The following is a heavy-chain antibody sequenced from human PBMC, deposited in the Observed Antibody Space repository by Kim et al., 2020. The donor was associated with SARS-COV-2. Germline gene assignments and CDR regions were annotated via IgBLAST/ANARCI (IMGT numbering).Heavy chain of an antibody. D-gene: IGHD3-22*01. CDR3: ARSHYDSSGYFPLAFDY. Sequence: SVKGRFTISRDDSKSIAYLQMNSLNTEDTAVYYCARSHYDSSGYFPLAFDYWGRGTLVTVSS. J-gene: IGHJ4*02. V-gene: IGHV3-49*02.